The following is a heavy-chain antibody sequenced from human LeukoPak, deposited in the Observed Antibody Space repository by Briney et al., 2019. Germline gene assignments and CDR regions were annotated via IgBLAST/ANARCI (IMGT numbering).Heavy chain of an antibody. D-gene: IGHD3-3*01. CDR3: ARDGGGRLEYFFDY. V-gene: IGHV4-39*07. J-gene: IGHJ4*02. Sequence: SETLSLTCTVSDDSISSSTFYWGWIRQPPGKGLKWIGSIYFSGSTYYNPSLKSRVTISVDTSKNQFSLKLNSVTAADTAVYFCARDGGGRLEYFFDYWGQGTLVTVSS. CDR2: IYFSGST. CDR1: DDSISSSTFY.